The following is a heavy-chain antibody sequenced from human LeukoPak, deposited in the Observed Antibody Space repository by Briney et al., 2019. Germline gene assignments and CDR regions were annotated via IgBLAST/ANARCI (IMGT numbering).Heavy chain of an antibody. CDR1: GFTFSSYG. D-gene: IGHD3-3*01. J-gene: IGHJ4*02. CDR3: AKDRVPGGYYDFWSGYYSDFDY. Sequence: HPGGSLRLSCAASGFTFSSYGMHWVRQAPGKGLEWVAAIWYDGSNKYYADSVKGRFTIPRDNSKNTLYLQMNSLRAEDTAVYYCAKDRVPGGYYDFWSGYYSDFDYWGQGTLVTVSS. CDR2: IWYDGSNK. V-gene: IGHV3-33*06.